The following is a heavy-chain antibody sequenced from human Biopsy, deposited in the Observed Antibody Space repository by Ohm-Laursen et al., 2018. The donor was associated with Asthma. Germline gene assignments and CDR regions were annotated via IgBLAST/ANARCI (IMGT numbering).Heavy chain of an antibody. V-gene: IGHV4-39*01. J-gene: IGHJ3*01. CDR3: ARQKLAAAEGPFDL. D-gene: IGHD6-13*01. Sequence: SLSDYYMSWIRQAPGKGLEWVGSIHKNGIGYYKSSLKSRLTISVDTSKNQFSLKVTSVTAADTAVYYCARQKLAAAEGPFDLWGQGTVVTVSS. CDR2: IHKNGIG. CDR1: SLSDYY.